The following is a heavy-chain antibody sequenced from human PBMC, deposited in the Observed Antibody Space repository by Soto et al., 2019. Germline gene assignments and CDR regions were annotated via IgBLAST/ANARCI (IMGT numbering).Heavy chain of an antibody. V-gene: IGHV1-18*01. D-gene: IGHD3-3*01. Sequence: GASVKVSCKASGYTFTSYGISWVRQAPGQGLEWMGWISAYNGNTNYVQKLQGRVTMTTDTSTSTAYMELRSLRSDDTAVYYCARGLRFWSGYPGEVWGYYYYGMDVWGQGTTVTSP. CDR2: ISAYNGNT. CDR3: ARGLRFWSGYPGEVWGYYYYGMDV. CDR1: GYTFTSYG. J-gene: IGHJ6*02.